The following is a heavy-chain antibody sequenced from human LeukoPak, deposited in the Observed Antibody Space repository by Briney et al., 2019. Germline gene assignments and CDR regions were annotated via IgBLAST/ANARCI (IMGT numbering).Heavy chain of an antibody. V-gene: IGHV1-69*02. CDR2: IIPILGIA. Sequence: SVRVSCKASGGTFSSYTISWVRRAPGQGLEWMGRIIPILGIANYAQKFQGRVTITADKSTSTAYMELSSLRSEDTAVYYCASGFTNWFDPWGQGTLVTVSS. CDR1: GGTFSSYT. CDR3: ASGFTNWFDP. J-gene: IGHJ5*02. D-gene: IGHD3-16*01.